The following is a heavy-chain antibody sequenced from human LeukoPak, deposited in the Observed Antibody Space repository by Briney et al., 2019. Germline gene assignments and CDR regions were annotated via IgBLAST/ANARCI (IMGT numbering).Heavy chain of an antibody. CDR1: GYTFTSYG. Sequence: ASVKVSCKASGYTFTSYGISWVRQAPGQGLEWMGWISAYNGNTNYAQKLQGRVTMTTDTSTSTAYMELSRLRSDDTAVYYCARVFTFGGVIALDLAFDIWGQGTMVTVSS. J-gene: IGHJ3*02. V-gene: IGHV1-18*01. CDR3: ARVFTFGGVIALDLAFDI. D-gene: IGHD3-16*02. CDR2: ISAYNGNT.